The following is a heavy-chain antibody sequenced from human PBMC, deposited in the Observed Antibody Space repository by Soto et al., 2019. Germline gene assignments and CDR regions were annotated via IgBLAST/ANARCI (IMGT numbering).Heavy chain of an antibody. CDR3: ARRNLGIAAAALSFYYVGG. V-gene: IGHV4-59*08. CDR2: ICYSGRT. J-gene: IGHJ6*03. Sequence: QVQLQESGPGLVKPSETLSLTCTVSGGSISSYYWSWIRQPPGKGLEWIGYICYSGRTNYNPSLKRRVTISVDTSKNQCSLKLASVTAADSAVYYCARRNLGIAAAALSFYYVGGWGKGSTVTVSS. D-gene: IGHD6-13*01. CDR1: GGSISSYY.